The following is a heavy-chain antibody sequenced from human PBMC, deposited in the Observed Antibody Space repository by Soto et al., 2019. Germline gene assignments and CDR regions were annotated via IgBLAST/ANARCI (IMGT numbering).Heavy chain of an antibody. CDR2: IYYSGST. CDR1: GGSISSGDYY. Sequence: PSETLSLTCTVSGGSISSGDYYWSWIRQPPGKGLEWIGYIYYSGSTYYNPSLKSRVTISVDTSKNQFSLKLSSVTAADTAVYYCARGLRGSSGEFDYWGQGTLVTVSS. V-gene: IGHV4-30-4*01. D-gene: IGHD3-10*01. CDR3: ARGLRGSSGEFDY. J-gene: IGHJ4*02.